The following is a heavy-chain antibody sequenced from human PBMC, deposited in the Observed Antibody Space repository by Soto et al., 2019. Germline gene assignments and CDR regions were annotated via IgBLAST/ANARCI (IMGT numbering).Heavy chain of an antibody. CDR2: ISHDGSRK. J-gene: IGHJ4*02. CDR1: GFAFNIYG. D-gene: IGHD1-26*01. V-gene: IGHV3-30*18. Sequence: QVHLVESGGGVVQAGRSLILSCSASGFAFNIYGVHWVRQAPGKGLEWVAVISHDGSRKYYADSVKGRFTISRDNSKNTLYMQMNRLRVDDTAVYYCVKDGRSGSVTRPDHWGQGTLVTVSS. CDR3: VKDGRSGSVTRPDH.